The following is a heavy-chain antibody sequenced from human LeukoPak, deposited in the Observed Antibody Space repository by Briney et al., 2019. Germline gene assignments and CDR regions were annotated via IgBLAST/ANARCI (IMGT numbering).Heavy chain of an antibody. CDR1: GYSFSSYW. V-gene: IGHV5-51*01. Sequence: GESLKISCKGSGYSFSSYWIGWVRQMPGKGLEWMGMIYPGDSDPRYSPSFQGQVTFSADKSINTAHLHWCSLKASDTAMYYCATRGGGQMVRGIPDAFDIWGQGTMVTVSS. J-gene: IGHJ3*02. D-gene: IGHD3-10*01. CDR2: IYPGDSDP. CDR3: ATRGGGQMVRGIPDAFDI.